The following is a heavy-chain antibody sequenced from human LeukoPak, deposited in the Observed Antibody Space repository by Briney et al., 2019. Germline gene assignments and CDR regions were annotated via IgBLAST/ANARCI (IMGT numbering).Heavy chain of an antibody. Sequence: SVKVSCKASGGTFSSYAISWVRQAPGQGLEWMGRIIPILGIANYAQKFQGRVTITADKSTSTAYMELSSLRSEDAAVYYCASPRYIAAALDAFDIWGQGTMVTVSS. D-gene: IGHD6-13*01. CDR1: GGTFSSYA. V-gene: IGHV1-69*04. CDR3: ASPRYIAAALDAFDI. J-gene: IGHJ3*02. CDR2: IIPILGIA.